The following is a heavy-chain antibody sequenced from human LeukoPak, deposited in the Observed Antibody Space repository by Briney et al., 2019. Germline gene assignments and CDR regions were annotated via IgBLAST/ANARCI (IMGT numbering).Heavy chain of an antibody. J-gene: IGHJ5*02. V-gene: IGHV1-8*01. Sequence: GASVKVSCKASGYTFTSYDINWVRQATGQGLEWMGWMNPNSGNTGYAQKLQGRVTMTTDTSTSTAYMELRSLRSDDTAVYYCARVGVVVPAAMLIGINWFDPWGQGTLVTVSS. CDR3: ARVGVVVPAAMLIGINWFDP. D-gene: IGHD2-2*01. CDR1: GYTFTSYD. CDR2: MNPNSGNT.